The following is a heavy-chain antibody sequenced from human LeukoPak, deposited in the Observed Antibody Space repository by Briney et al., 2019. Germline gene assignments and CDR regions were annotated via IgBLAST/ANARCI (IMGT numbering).Heavy chain of an antibody. CDR3: AKESQLSYSGTFYIDY. D-gene: IGHD1-26*01. V-gene: IGHV3-30*02. CDR1: GFTFNSYG. CDR2: IRFDGSNE. J-gene: IGHJ4*02. Sequence: GGSLRLSCAASGFTFNSYGMNWVRQAPGKGLEWVAFIRFDGSNEYYADSVKGRFTISRDNSKNTLYLQMNSLRGEDTAVYYCAKESQLSYSGTFYIDYWGQGTLVTVSS.